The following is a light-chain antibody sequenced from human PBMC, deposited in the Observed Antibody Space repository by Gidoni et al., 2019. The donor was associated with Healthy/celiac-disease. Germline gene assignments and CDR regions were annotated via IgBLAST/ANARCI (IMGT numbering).Light chain of an antibody. Sequence: EIVLTQSPGTLSLSPGERATLSCRASQSVSSSYLAWYQQKPGQAPRLLIYGASRRATGIPDRFSGSASGTDFTLTISRLEPEDFAVYSCQQYGSSPRTFXHXTKLEIK. CDR2: GAS. CDR3: QQYGSSPRT. J-gene: IGKJ2*01. CDR1: QSVSSSY. V-gene: IGKV3-20*01.